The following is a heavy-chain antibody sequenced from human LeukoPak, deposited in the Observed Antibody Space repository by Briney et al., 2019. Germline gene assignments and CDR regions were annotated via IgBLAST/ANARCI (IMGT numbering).Heavy chain of an antibody. V-gene: IGHV1-69*05. CDR2: IIPIFGTA. D-gene: IGHD5-24*01. Sequence: ASVKVSCKASGGTFSSYAISWVRQAPGQGLEWMGGIIPIFGTANYAQKFQGRVTITTDESTSTAYMELSSLRSEDTAVYYCARVHGDGYFLDYWGQGTLVTVSS. CDR1: GGTFSSYA. CDR3: ARVHGDGYFLDY. J-gene: IGHJ4*02.